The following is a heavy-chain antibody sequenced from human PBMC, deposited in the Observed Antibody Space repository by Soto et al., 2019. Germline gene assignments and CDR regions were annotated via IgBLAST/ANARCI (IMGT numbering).Heavy chain of an antibody. J-gene: IGHJ6*02. CDR2: IKQDGSES. CDR1: GFTFSTYW. Sequence: GSLRLSCAASGFTFSTYWMSWVRQAPGKGLEWVANIKQDGSESNYVDSVKGRFTISRDNAKNSLYLQMNSLRAEDTAVYYCAKDEYYDFWSGYPLLYGMDVWGHGTPV. CDR3: AKDEYYDFWSGYPLLYGMDV. V-gene: IGHV3-7*03. D-gene: IGHD3-3*01.